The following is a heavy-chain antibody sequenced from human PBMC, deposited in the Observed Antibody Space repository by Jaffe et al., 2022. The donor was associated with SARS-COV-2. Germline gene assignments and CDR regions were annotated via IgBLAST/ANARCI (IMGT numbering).Heavy chain of an antibody. CDR3: ARIRHSSSSNKAYYYYYGMDV. CDR1: GFSLSTSGMC. CDR2: IDWDDDK. J-gene: IGHJ6*02. Sequence: QVTLRESGPALVKPTQTLTLTCTFSGFSLSTSGMCVSWIRQPPGKALEWLALIDWDDDKYYSTSLKTRLTISKDTSKNQVVLTMTNMDPVDTATYYCARIRHSSSSNKAYYYYYGMDVWGQGTTVTVSS. V-gene: IGHV2-70*01. D-gene: IGHD6-6*01.